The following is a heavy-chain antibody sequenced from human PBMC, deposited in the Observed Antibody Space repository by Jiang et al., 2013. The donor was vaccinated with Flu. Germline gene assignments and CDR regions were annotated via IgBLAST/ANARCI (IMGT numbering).Heavy chain of an antibody. CDR1: SLSSGYYF. CDR2: FLPWDH. Sequence: SLSSGYYFWSWIRQPPGRDWSGLGVFLPWDHRLHPSLKSRVTISVDTSKNQFSLKLSSVTAADTAVYYCARVLWRPDIIMVIYDYWGQGALVTVSS. V-gene: IGHV4-61*02. CDR3: ARVLWRPDIIMVIYDY. D-gene: IGHD5-18*01. J-gene: IGHJ4*02.